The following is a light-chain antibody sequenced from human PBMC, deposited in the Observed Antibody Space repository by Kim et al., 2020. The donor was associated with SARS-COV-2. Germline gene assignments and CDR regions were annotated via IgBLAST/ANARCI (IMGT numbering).Light chain of an antibody. V-gene: IGLV2-23*02. CDR2: EVS. CDR1: SSDVGSYNL. J-gene: IGLJ2*01. Sequence: SELTQPASVSGSPGQSITISCTGTSSDVGSYNLVSWYQQHPGKAPKLMIYEVSKRPSGVSNRFSGSKSGNTASLTISGLQAEDEADYYCCSYAGSSTFVVFGGGTQLTVL. CDR3: CSYAGSSTFVV.